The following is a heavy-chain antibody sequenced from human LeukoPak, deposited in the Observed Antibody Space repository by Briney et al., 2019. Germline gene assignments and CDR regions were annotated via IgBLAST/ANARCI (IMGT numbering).Heavy chain of an antibody. CDR2: INWNSDTI. CDR1: GFTFQNNA. V-gene: IGHV3-9*01. D-gene: IGHD2-8*01. J-gene: IGHJ4*02. Sequence: GGSLRLSCLASGFTFQNNAMHWVRQVPGKGLEWVSSINWNSDTIDYADSLKGRFTIFRDNAENSLFLQMHSLRPEDTAVYYCVKEGSDCFNGICRYFDYWGQGSLVTVSS. CDR3: VKEGSDCFNGICRYFDY.